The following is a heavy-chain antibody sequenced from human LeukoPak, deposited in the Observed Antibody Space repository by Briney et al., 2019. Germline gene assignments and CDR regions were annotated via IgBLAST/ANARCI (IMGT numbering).Heavy chain of an antibody. CDR3: ASYSYYYDSSGYFDY. D-gene: IGHD3-22*01. Sequence: PSETLSLTCTVSGGSINSYYWSWIRQPPGKGLEWIAYIYYSGSTSYNPSLKSRVTISVDTSKNQFSLKLSSVTAADTAVYYCASYSYYYDSSGYFDYWGQGTLVTVSS. V-gene: IGHV4-59*01. CDR1: GGSINSYY. J-gene: IGHJ4*02. CDR2: IYYSGST.